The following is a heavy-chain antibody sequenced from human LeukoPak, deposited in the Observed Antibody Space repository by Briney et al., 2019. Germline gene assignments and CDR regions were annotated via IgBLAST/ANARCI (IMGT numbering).Heavy chain of an antibody. Sequence: GASVKVSCKASGYTFTSYGISWVRQAPGQGLEWMGWISAYNGNTNYAQKLQGRVTMTRNTSISTAYMELSSLRSEDTAVYYCARGGYDFWSGYSGNWFDPWGQGTLVTVSS. V-gene: IGHV1-18*01. D-gene: IGHD3-3*01. CDR1: GYTFTSYG. J-gene: IGHJ5*02. CDR3: ARGGYDFWSGYSGNWFDP. CDR2: ISAYNGNT.